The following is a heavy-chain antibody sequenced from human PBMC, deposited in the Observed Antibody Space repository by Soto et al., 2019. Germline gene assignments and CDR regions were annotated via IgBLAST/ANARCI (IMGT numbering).Heavy chain of an antibody. V-gene: IGHV1-46*01. CDR2: INPGGGYT. Sequence: ASVKVSCKTSGYTFTHYYMHWVRLAPGQGLEWMGVINPGGGYTTYAQKFQGRVTMTRDTSTSTVYMELSSLKSEDTGLYYCAKDKLYSNYEHYFDYWGQGTLVTVSS. D-gene: IGHD4-4*01. CDR1: GYTFTHYY. J-gene: IGHJ4*02. CDR3: AKDKLYSNYEHYFDY.